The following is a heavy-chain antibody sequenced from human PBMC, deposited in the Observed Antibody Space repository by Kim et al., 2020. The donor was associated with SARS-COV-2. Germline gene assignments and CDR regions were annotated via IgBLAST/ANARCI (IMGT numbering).Heavy chain of an antibody. J-gene: IGHJ4*02. CDR3: ARLADDY. V-gene: IGHV4-39*01. Sequence: YSGSTSYHPSLKSRVTISVDTSKNQFSLKLSSVTAADTAVYYCARLADDYWVQGTLVTVSS. CDR2: YSGST. D-gene: IGHD6-13*01.